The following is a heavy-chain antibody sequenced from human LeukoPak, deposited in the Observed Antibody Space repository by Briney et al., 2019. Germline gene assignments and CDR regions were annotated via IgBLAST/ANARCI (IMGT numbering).Heavy chain of an antibody. J-gene: IGHJ4*02. CDR1: GFTFSSYS. V-gene: IGHV3-21*01. D-gene: IGHD2-2*01. Sequence: GGSLRLSCAASGFTFSSYSINWVRQAPGKGLEWVSSISSSSSYIYYADSVKGRFTISRDNAKNSLYLQMNSLRAEDTAVYYCARLELGYCSSTSCPNPSFDYWGQGTLVTVSS. CDR2: ISSSSSYI. CDR3: ARLELGYCSSTSCPNPSFDY.